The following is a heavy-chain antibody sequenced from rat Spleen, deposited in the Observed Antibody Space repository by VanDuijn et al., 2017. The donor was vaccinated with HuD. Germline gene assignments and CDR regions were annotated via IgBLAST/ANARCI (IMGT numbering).Heavy chain of an antibody. J-gene: IGHJ2*01. D-gene: IGHD1-12*02. CDR3: ATVGDSRYYDGTWDY. CDR1: GFTFSNYG. V-gene: IGHV5-19*01. CDR2: ISPSGGST. Sequence: EVQLVESGGGLVQPGRSLKLSCAASGFTFSNYGMHWIRQAPTKGLEWVASISPSGGSTYYRDSVKGRFTISRDNAKSTLYLQMDSLRSEDTATYYCATVGDSRYYDGTWDYWGQGVMVTVSS.